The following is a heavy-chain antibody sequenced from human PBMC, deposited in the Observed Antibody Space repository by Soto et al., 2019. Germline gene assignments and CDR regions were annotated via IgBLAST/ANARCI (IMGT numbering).Heavy chain of an antibody. D-gene: IGHD3-22*01. Sequence: RGSLRLSCAASGSTFSTYWMSWVRQAPGKGLEWVANIKEDGSEKYYVDSVEGRFTISRDNAKNSLYLQMTSLRAEDTALYYCARGWGYFDSSGFPYLYAMDVWGQGTTVTSP. J-gene: IGHJ6*02. V-gene: IGHV3-7*01. CDR1: GSTFSTYW. CDR2: IKEDGSEK. CDR3: ARGWGYFDSSGFPYLYAMDV.